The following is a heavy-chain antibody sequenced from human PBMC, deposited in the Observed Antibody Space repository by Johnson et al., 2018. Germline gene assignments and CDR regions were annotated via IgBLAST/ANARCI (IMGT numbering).Heavy chain of an antibody. CDR1: GFTFDDYA. CDR2: ISWNSANI. V-gene: IGHV3-9*01. CDR3: AKDARDGSGYFSRGGFDI. D-gene: IGHD3-22*01. J-gene: IGHJ3*02. Sequence: VQLLESGGGLVQPGRSLRLSCAASGFTFDDYAMHWVRQAPGKGLEWVSGISWNSANIRYANSVKGRFTIPRNNAKNSLLLQMNSLRAEDTALYYCAKDARDGSGYFSRGGFDIWGQGTMVTVSS.